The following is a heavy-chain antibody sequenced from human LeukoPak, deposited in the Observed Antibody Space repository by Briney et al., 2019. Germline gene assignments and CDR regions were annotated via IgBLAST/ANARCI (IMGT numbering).Heavy chain of an antibody. J-gene: IGHJ4*02. CDR1: GFTFSSYW. V-gene: IGHV3-7*01. D-gene: IGHD3-10*01. CDR3: ARTGNYFDY. Sequence: PGGSLRLSCAASGFTFSSYWMSWVRQAPGKGLEWVANIKQDRNEDNYVDSVKGRFTISRDNAKNSLYLQMNSLRTEDTAVYYCARTGNYFDYWGQGTLVTVSS. CDR2: IKQDRNED.